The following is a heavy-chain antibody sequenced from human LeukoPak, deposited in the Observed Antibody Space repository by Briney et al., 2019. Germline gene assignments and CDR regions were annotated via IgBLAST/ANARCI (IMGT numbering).Heavy chain of an antibody. D-gene: IGHD4-17*01. CDR2: IVVGSGNT. V-gene: IGHV1-58*01. J-gene: IGHJ4*02. CDR1: GFTFTSPA. CDR3: AARNAYGDYTLYFDY. Sequence: SVKVSCKASGFTFTSPAVQWVRQARGQRLEWIGWIVVGSGNTNYAQKFQERVTITRDMSTSTAYMELSSLRSEDTAVYYCAARNAYGDYTLYFDYWGQGTLVTVSS.